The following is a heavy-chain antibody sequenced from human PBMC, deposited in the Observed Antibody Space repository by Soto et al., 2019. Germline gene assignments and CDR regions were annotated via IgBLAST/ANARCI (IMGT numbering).Heavy chain of an antibody. J-gene: IGHJ6*02. CDR3: ARRIDCSGGSCYGVYHYYYGMDV. CDR1: GGSISSSSYY. CDR2: IYYSGST. Sequence: QLQLQESGPGLVKPSETLSLTCTVSGGSISSSSYYWGWIRQPPGKGLEWIGSIYYSGSTYYNPSLKSRVTIYVDTSKNQLSLKLSSVTAADTAVYYCARRIDCSGGSCYGVYHYYYGMDVWGQGTTVTVSS. D-gene: IGHD2-15*01. V-gene: IGHV4-39*01.